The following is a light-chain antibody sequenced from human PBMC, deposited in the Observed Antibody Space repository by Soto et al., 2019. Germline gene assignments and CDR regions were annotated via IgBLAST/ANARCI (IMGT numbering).Light chain of an antibody. CDR2: WAS. J-gene: IGKJ1*01. CDR1: QSVLYSSNNKNY. V-gene: IGKV4-1*01. CDR3: QQYYSTPRT. Sequence: DIVMTQSPDSLAVSLGEGATINCESSQSVLYSSNNKNYLAWYQQKPGQPPKLLIYWASTRESGVPDRFSGSGSGTDFTLTISSLQAEDVAVYYCQQYYSTPRTFGQGTKVDIK.